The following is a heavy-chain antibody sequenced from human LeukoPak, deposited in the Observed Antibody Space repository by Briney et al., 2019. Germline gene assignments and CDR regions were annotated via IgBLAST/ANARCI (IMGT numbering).Heavy chain of an antibody. CDR2: IYHNGAT. Sequence: SETLSLTCAVSGGSISSSSSICWTWVRQPPGEGLEWIGEIYHNGATNYNPSLKSRVTMLLDKSKNQFFLKLNSVTAADTAVYYCARAGYCGGDCGLDYWGQGTLVTVSS. CDR1: GGSISSSSSIC. D-gene: IGHD2-21*02. V-gene: IGHV4-4*02. CDR3: ARAGYCGGDCGLDY. J-gene: IGHJ4*02.